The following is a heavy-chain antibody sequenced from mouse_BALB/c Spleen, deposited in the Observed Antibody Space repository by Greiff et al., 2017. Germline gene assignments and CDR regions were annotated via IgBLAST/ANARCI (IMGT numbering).Heavy chain of an antibody. CDR2: ISYSGST. V-gene: IGHV3-2*02. J-gene: IGHJ4*01. CDR3: ARAMITKYYYAMDY. CDR1: GYSITSDYA. D-gene: IGHD2-4*01. Sequence: EVKLQESGPGLVKPSQSLSLTCTVTGYSITSDYAWNWIRQFPGNKQEWMGYISYSGSTSYNPSLKSRISITRDTSKNQFFLQLNSVTTEDTATYYCARAMITKYYYAMDYWGQGTSVTVSS.